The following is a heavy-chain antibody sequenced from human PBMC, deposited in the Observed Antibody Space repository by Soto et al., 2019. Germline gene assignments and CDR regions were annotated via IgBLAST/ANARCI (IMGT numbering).Heavy chain of an antibody. V-gene: IGHV4-59*01. CDR3: ARLSSYGFEYYYYMDV. Sequence: SETLSLTCTVSGGSISSYYWSWIRQPPGKGLEWIGYIYYSGSTNYNPSLKSRVTISVDTSKNQFSLKLSSVTAADTAMYYCARLSSYGFEYYYYMDVWGKGTTVTVSS. CDR1: GGSISSYY. CDR2: IYYSGST. J-gene: IGHJ6*03. D-gene: IGHD5-18*01.